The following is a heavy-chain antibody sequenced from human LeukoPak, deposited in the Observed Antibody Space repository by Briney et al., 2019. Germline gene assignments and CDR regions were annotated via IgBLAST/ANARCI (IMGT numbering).Heavy chain of an antibody. D-gene: IGHD3-22*01. CDR1: GFTFSSYA. CDR2: ISYDGSNK. V-gene: IGHV3-30-3*01. Sequence: SGGSLRLSCAASGFTFSSYAMHWVRQAPGKGLEWVAVISYDGSNKYYADSVKGRFTISRDNSKNTLYLQMNSLRAEDTAVYYCARDVGALGDYYDSCFDYWGQGTLVTVSS. CDR3: ARDVGALGDYYDSCFDY. J-gene: IGHJ4*02.